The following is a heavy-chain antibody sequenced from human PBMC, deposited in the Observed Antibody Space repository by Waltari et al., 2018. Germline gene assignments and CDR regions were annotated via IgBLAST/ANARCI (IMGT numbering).Heavy chain of an antibody. CDR3: ARDLSTFYYFDY. Sequence: QLQLQESGPGLVKPSETLSLTCTVSGGSISSSSYYWGWIRPPPGKGLEWIGSIYYSGSTYYNPSLKSRVTISVDTSKNQFSLKLSSVTAADTAVYYCARDLSTFYYFDYWGQGTLVTVSS. CDR1: GGSISSSSYY. D-gene: IGHD2-2*01. CDR2: IYYSGST. J-gene: IGHJ4*02. V-gene: IGHV4-39*07.